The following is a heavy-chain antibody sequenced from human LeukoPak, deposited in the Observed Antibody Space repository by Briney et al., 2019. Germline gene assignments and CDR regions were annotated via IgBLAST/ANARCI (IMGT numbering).Heavy chain of an antibody. CDR1: GYTFTGYY. D-gene: IGHD3-10*01. J-gene: IGHJ5*02. Sequence: ASVKVSCKASGYTFTGYYMHWVRQAPGQGLEWMGWINPNSGGTNYAQKFQGGVTMTRDTSISTAYMELSRLRSDDTAVYYCARDFPQLLWFGDGVAYNWFDPWGQGTLVTVSS. V-gene: IGHV1-2*02. CDR3: ARDFPQLLWFGDGVAYNWFDP. CDR2: INPNSGGT.